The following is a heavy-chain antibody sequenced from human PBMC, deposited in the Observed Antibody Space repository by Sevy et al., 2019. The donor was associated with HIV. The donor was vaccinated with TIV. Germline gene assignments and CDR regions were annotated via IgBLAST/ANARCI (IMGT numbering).Heavy chain of an antibody. V-gene: IGHV3-48*02. J-gene: IGHJ6*02. D-gene: IGHD2-21*02. Sequence: GGSLRLSCAASGFTFSNAWMNWVRQAPGKGLEWISYISGNSAAIYYADSVKGRFTVSRDNDNDALYLQLNSLRYDDTALYYCARGPDCGGDCDIGFYYPLDVWGQGTTVTVSS. CDR3: ARGPDCGGDCDIGFYYPLDV. CDR1: GFTFSNAW. CDR2: ISGNSAAI.